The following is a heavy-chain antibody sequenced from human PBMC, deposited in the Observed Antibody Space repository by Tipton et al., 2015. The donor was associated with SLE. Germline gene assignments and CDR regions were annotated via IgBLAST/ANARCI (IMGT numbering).Heavy chain of an antibody. Sequence: TLSLTCTVSGGSISGYYWTWLRQPPGKGLEWIGYIYYSGSTNYNPSLKSRVTISVDTSKNQFSLKLSSVTAADTAVYYCARHYDSLTPFDYWGQGTLVTVSS. V-gene: IGHV4-59*08. CDR2: IYYSGST. J-gene: IGHJ4*02. CDR3: ARHYDSLTPFDY. D-gene: IGHD3-22*01. CDR1: GGSISGYY.